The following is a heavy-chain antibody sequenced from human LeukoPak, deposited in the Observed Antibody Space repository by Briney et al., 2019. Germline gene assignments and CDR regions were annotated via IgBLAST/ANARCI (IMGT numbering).Heavy chain of an antibody. CDR3: ARIPGYYDSSGHP. J-gene: IGHJ5*02. Sequence: PSETLSLTCTVSGGSISSYYWSWIRQPPGKGLEWIGEINHSGSTNYNPSLKSRVTISVDTSKNQFSLKLSSVTAADTAVYYCARIPGYYDSSGHPWGQGTLVTVSS. CDR1: GGSISSYY. D-gene: IGHD3-22*01. CDR2: INHSGST. V-gene: IGHV4-34*01.